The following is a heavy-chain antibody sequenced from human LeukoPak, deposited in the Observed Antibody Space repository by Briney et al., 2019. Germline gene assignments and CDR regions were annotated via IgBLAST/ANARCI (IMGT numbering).Heavy chain of an antibody. CDR3: ARGRRVGATISVY. CDR1: GYTFTSYD. V-gene: IGHV1-8*01. D-gene: IGHD1-26*01. J-gene: IGHJ4*02. CDR2: MNPNSGNT. Sequence: ASEKVSCKASGYTFTSYDINWVRQATGQGLEWMGWMNPNSGNTGYAQKFQGRVTMTRNTSISTAYMELNSLRSEDTAVYYCARGRRVGATISVYWGQGTLVTVSS.